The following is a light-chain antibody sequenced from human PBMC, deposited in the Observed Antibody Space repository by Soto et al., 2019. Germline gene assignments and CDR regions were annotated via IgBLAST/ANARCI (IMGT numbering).Light chain of an antibody. Sequence: QPVLTQPRSVSGSPGQSVTISCTGTNTDVGAYDYVSWYRRHPGKAPKLMIYDVSMRPSGVPDRFSGSKSGNTASLTISGLQADDEADYYCCSYAGSYTLEVFGGGTKLTVL. V-gene: IGLV2-11*01. CDR1: NTDVGAYDY. CDR3: CSYAGSYTLEV. J-gene: IGLJ3*02. CDR2: DVS.